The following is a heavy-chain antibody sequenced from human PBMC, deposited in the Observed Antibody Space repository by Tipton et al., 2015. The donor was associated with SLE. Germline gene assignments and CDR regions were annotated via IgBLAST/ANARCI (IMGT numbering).Heavy chain of an antibody. V-gene: IGHV5-51*03. CDR3: AIGGRIAALGTRYYYYMDV. CDR1: GYSFTSYW. D-gene: IGHD6-6*01. CDR2: IYPGDSDT. J-gene: IGHJ6*03. Sequence: VQLVQSGAEVKKPGESLKISCKGSGYSFTSYWIGWVRQMPGKGLEWMGIIYPGDSDTRYSPSFQGQVTISADKSISTAYLQWSSLKASDTAVYYCAIGGRIAALGTRYYYYMDVWGKGTTVTVSS.